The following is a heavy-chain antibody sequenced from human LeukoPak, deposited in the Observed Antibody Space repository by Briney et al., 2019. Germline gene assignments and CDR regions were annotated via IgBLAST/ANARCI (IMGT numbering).Heavy chain of an antibody. CDR1: RFTFISYS. CDR3: AKDHLPGIVVADRDY. D-gene: IGHD6-19*01. J-gene: IGHJ4*02. Sequence: GGSLRLSCAASRFTFISYSMNCVREAPGKGLEWGSSITSSNNYIYYGESVKSRFTISRDNFKNTLYLQINSLRAEDTAVYYCAKDHLPGIVVADRDYWGQGTLVTVSS. V-gene: IGHV3-21*04. CDR2: ITSSNNYI.